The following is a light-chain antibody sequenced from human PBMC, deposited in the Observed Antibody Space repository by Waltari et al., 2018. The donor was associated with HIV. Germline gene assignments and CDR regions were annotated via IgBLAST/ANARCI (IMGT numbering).Light chain of an antibody. CDR1: SSDIGYYDY. CDR3: SSYTRRCTVV. Sequence: QSALTQPASVSGSPGQSIVLPCTGSSSDIGYYDYVSWYQQYPGQAPKALIYEVTSRPSGTSSRFSGSKSATTAFLAISKLQTDDEADYFCSSYTRRCTVVFGGGTRLTVL. J-gene: IGLJ2*01. V-gene: IGLV2-14*03. CDR2: EVT.